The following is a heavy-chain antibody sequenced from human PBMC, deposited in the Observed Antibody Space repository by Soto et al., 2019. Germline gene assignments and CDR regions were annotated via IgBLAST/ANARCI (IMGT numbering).Heavy chain of an antibody. V-gene: IGHV4-34*01. D-gene: IGHD3-10*01. CDR3: ASYGSGSSYYYYGMDV. Sequence: SETLSLTCAVYGGSFSGYYWSWIRQPPGKGLEWIGEINHSGSTNYNPSLKSRVTISVDTSKNQFSLKLSSVTAADTAVYYCASYGSGSSYYYYGMDVWGQGTTVTVSS. CDR2: INHSGST. J-gene: IGHJ6*02. CDR1: GGSFSGYY.